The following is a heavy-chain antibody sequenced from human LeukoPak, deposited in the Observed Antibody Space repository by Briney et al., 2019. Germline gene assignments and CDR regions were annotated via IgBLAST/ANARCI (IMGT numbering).Heavy chain of an antibody. V-gene: IGHV3-20*04. Sequence: GGSLRLSCAASGFTFDDYGMSWVRQAPGKGLEWVSGINWNGGSTGYADSVKGRFTISRDNAKNSLYLQMNSLRAEDTAVYYCAREGRDDFWSGYYGGEYYFDYWGQGTLVTVSS. CDR1: GFTFDDYG. J-gene: IGHJ4*02. D-gene: IGHD3-3*01. CDR3: AREGRDDFWSGYYGGEYYFDY. CDR2: INWNGGST.